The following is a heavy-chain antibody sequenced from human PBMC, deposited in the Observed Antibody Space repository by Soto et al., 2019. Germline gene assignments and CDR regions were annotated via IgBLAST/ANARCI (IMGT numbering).Heavy chain of an antibody. J-gene: IGHJ4*02. D-gene: IGHD3-3*01. CDR1: GYTFTSYY. Sequence: ASVKVSCKASGYTFTSYYMHWVRQAPGQGLEWMGIINPSGGGTSYAQKFQGRVTMTRDTSTSTVYMELSSLRSEDTAVYYCARGNSFYDFWSGYQYYFDYWGQGTLVTVSS. V-gene: IGHV1-46*01. CDR2: INPSGGGT. CDR3: ARGNSFYDFWSGYQYYFDY.